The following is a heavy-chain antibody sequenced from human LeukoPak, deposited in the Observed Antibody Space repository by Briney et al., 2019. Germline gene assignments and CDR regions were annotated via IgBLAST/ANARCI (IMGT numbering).Heavy chain of an antibody. J-gene: IGHJ4*02. CDR2: IDPNSGGT. Sequence: ASVKVSCKASGYTFTGYYMHWVRQAPGPGLEWMGWIDPNSGGTNYAQKFQGRVTMTRDTSISTAYMELSRLRSDDTAVYYCAREGYCISTTCSSFDYWGQGTLVTVSS. CDR3: AREGYCISTTCSSFDY. V-gene: IGHV1-2*02. CDR1: GYTFTGYY. D-gene: IGHD2-2*01.